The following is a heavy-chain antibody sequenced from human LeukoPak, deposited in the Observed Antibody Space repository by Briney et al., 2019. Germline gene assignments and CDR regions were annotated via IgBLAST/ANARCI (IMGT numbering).Heavy chain of an antibody. J-gene: IGHJ4*02. CDR2: INQDGSET. D-gene: IGHD3-10*01. CDR3: ARLGPGMNFFYLDF. CDR1: GFIFSDYY. Sequence: GGSLRLSCAASGFIFSDYYMSWIRQAPGKGLEWVANINQDGSETFYVDSVKGRFSISRDNAKNSLYLQMNSLRAEDTALYYCARLGPGMNFFYLDFWGQGTLVTVSS. V-gene: IGHV3-7*01.